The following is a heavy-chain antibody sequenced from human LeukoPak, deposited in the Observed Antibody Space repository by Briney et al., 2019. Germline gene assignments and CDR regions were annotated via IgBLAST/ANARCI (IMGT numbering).Heavy chain of an antibody. CDR3: AKKTSFCNDRHPYIFDR. Sequence: PGGSLRLSCAASGFAFSTYVMGWVRQAPGKGLEWVSTISGDSVYTFYADSVNGRFTISRDNSKNTLYLQMNSLRADDTALYYCAKKTSFCNDRHPYIFDRWGQGTRITVYS. D-gene: IGHD2/OR15-2a*01. CDR2: ISGDSVYT. J-gene: IGHJ4*02. V-gene: IGHV3-23*01. CDR1: GFAFSTYV.